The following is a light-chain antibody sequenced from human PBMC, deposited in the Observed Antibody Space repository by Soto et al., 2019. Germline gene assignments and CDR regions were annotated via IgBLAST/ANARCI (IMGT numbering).Light chain of an antibody. CDR1: SSNIGNNY. Sequence: QSVLTQPPSVSAAPGQKVTISSSGSSSNIGNNYVFWYQQLTGTAPKLLIYENNKRPSGITDRFSGSKSGTSATLGITGLQTGDEADYYCGTWDSSLSACVFGGGTQLTVL. CDR2: ENN. CDR3: GTWDSSLSACV. J-gene: IGLJ7*01. V-gene: IGLV1-51*02.